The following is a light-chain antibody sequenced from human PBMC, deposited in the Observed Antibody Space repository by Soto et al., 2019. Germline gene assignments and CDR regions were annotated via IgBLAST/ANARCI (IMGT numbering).Light chain of an antibody. J-gene: IGLJ1*01. CDR2: NVY. Sequence: QAALTQPASVSGSPGQSITLSCSGTSSDVGGYNSVSWYQHHPGKAPKLMIDNVYNRPSGVFHRFSGSKSGSTASLTISGLQAEDEADYYCSSYTYSSTYLFGTGTKLTVL. V-gene: IGLV2-14*03. CDR3: SSYTYSSTYL. CDR1: SSDVGGYNS.